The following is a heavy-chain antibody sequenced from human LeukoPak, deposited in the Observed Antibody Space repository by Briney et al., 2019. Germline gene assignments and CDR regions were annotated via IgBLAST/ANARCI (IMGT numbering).Heavy chain of an antibody. V-gene: IGHV3-30-3*01. Sequence: PGRSLRLSCAASGFTFRNWAMHWARQAPGQGLEWVAVISYDEIITYYADPVRGRFTISRDNSKNTLYLQMDSLTAEDTAVYYCAREWGGTPYGMDVWGRGTTVTVSS. J-gene: IGHJ6*02. CDR2: ISYDEIIT. CDR1: GFTFRNWA. D-gene: IGHD3-16*01. CDR3: AREWGGTPYGMDV.